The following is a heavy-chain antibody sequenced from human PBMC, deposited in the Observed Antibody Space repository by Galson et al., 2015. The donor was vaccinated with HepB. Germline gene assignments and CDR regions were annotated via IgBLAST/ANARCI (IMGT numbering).Heavy chain of an antibody. Sequence: ETLSLTCTVSGGSITSFYWSWIRQPPGKGLEWIGYIYYSGSTNYNPSLKSRVTISVDTSKNQFSLRLSSVTAADTAVYYCASFTNSGFGYWGQGTLVTVPS. V-gene: IGHV4-59*01. CDR1: GGSITSFY. CDR3: ASFTNSGFGY. J-gene: IGHJ4*02. CDR2: IYYSGST. D-gene: IGHD6-19*01.